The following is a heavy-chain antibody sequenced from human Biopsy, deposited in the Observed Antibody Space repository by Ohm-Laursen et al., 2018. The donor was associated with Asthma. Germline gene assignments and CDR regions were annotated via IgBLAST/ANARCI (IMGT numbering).Heavy chain of an antibody. CDR2: IHHSGTS. CDR1: GDSITSGGCC. V-gene: IGHV4-31*02. Sequence: TLSLTWPVSGDSITSGGCCWNWIRQHPGKGLEWIGYIHHSGTSYFNPSLKSRVSFSRDTSKNQFSLRLSSVTAADTAMYYCAGIPRRSGSYFVDYWGQGTLVTVSS. CDR3: AGIPRRSGSYFVDY. D-gene: IGHD3-22*01. J-gene: IGHJ4*02.